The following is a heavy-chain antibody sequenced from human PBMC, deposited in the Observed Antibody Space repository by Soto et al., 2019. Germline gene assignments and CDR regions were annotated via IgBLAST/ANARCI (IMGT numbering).Heavy chain of an antibody. J-gene: IGHJ4*02. V-gene: IGHV3-23*01. CDR2: ISGSGGST. CDR1: GFTFSSYA. Sequence: GGSLRLSCAASGFTFSSYAMSWVRQAPGKGLEWVSAISGSGGSTYYADSVKGRFTISRDNSKNTLYLQMNSLRAEDTAVYYCAAQPGGILTGYYPFDYWGQGTLVTVSS. CDR3: AAQPGGILTGYYPFDY. D-gene: IGHD3-9*01.